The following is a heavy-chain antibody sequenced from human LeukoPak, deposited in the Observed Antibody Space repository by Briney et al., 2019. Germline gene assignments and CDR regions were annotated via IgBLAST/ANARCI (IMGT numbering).Heavy chain of an antibody. CDR3: ARELGVDGDYATDY. CDR2: IYYSGST. V-gene: IGHV4-59*01. J-gene: IGHJ4*02. D-gene: IGHD4-17*01. CDR1: GGSFSGYY. Sequence: SETLSLTCAVYGGSFSGYYWSWIRQPPGKGLEWIGYIYYSGSTNYNPSLKSRVTISVDTSKNQFSLKLSSVTAADTAVYYCARELGVDGDYATDYWGQGTLVTVSS.